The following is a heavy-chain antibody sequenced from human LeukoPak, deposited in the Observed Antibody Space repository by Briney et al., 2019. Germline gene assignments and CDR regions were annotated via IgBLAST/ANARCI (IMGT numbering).Heavy chain of an antibody. J-gene: IGHJ4*02. D-gene: IGHD5-18*01. CDR3: AHTKYSYGSYYFDY. V-gene: IGHV2-5*02. CDR2: IYWDDDK. CDR1: GFSLSTSGVG. Sequence: SGPTLVNPTQTLTLTCTFSGFSLSTSGVGVGWIRQPPGKALGWLALIYWDDDKRYSPSLKSRLTITKDTSKNQVVLTMTNVDPVDTATYYCAHTKYSYGSYYFDYWGQGTLVTVSS.